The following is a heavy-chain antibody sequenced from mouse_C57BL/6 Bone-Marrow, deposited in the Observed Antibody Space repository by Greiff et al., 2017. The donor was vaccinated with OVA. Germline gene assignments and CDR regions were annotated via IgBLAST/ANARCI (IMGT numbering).Heavy chain of an antibody. Sequence: QVQLKESGAELVRPGTSVKVSCKASGYAFTNYLIEWVKQRPGQGLEWIGVINPGSGGTNYNEKFKGKATLTADKSSSTAYMQLSSLTSEDSAVYFCARGLLPLYWYFDVWGTGTTVTVSS. D-gene: IGHD2-1*01. CDR3: ARGLLPLYWYFDV. J-gene: IGHJ1*03. CDR2: INPGSGGT. CDR1: GYAFTNYL. V-gene: IGHV1-54*01.